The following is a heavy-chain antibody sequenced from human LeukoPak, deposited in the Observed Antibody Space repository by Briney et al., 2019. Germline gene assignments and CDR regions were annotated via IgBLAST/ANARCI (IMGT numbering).Heavy chain of an antibody. CDR3: ARGLNCSSTSCHLDYFDY. J-gene: IGHJ4*02. CDR2: ISSSSSYI. Sequence: GGSLRLSCAASGFTFSSYSMNWVRQAPGKGLEWVSSISSSSSYIYYADSVKGRFTISRDNAKNSLYLQMNSLRAEDTAVYYCARGLNCSSTSCHLDYFDYWGQGTLVTVSS. V-gene: IGHV3-21*01. D-gene: IGHD2-2*01. CDR1: GFTFSSYS.